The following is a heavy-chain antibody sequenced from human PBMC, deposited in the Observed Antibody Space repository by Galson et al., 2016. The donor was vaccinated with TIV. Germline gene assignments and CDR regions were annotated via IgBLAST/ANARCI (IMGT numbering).Heavy chain of an antibody. CDR3: ARANLRISLFPGSGWSNLAGGLGFFMDV. D-gene: IGHD6-19*01. CDR2: IHSDGST. CDR1: GFTVRSTY. J-gene: IGHJ6*02. Sequence: SLRLSCAASGFTVRSTYMSWVRQAPGKALEWVSVIHSDGSTYYADSVKGRFTISRDNAKNTLYLQINGLRAEDTAVYYCARANLRISLFPGSGWSNLAGGLGFFMDVWGQGTTVTVSS. V-gene: IGHV3-53*01.